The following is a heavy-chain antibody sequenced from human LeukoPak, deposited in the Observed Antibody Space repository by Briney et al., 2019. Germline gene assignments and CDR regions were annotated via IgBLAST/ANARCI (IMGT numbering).Heavy chain of an antibody. Sequence: PGGSLRLSCAASGFTFSSYGMHWVRQAPGKGLEWVAVISYDGSNKYYADSAKGRFTISRDNSKNTLYLQMNSLRAEDTAVYYCAKGGGGGVLRFLIFDYWGQGTLVTVSS. CDR2: ISYDGSNK. CDR3: AKGGGGGVLRFLIFDY. V-gene: IGHV3-33*05. D-gene: IGHD3-3*01. CDR1: GFTFSSYG. J-gene: IGHJ4*02.